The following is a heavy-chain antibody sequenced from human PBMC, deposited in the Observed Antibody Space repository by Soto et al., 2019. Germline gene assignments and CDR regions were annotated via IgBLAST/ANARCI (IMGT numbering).Heavy chain of an antibody. Sequence: EVQLVESGGGLVQPGGSLRLSCAASGFTFSTYFMTWVRQAPGKGLEWVATIKPDGSERWYVDPVKGRFTISRDNAKNSLYLEMNSLRAEDTAVYFCASDLNWPNFWGQGSLVAVSS. D-gene: IGHD1-20*01. J-gene: IGHJ4*02. CDR1: GFTFSTYF. CDR3: ASDLNWPNF. CDR2: IKPDGSER. V-gene: IGHV3-7*01.